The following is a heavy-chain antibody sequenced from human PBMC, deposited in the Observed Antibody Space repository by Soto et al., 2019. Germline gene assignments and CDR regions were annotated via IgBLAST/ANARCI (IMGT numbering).Heavy chain of an antibody. Sequence: EVQLLEAGGGLVQPGGSLRLSCAASGFSFSSYAMGWVRQAPGKGLEWVSGISGTGCNTFYGDSVKGRFTISRDNSKNTLYLQGISLRADDTALYYCAKAQEVRSESEPRYFDLSGRGPRVSVSS. D-gene: IGHD3-3*01. CDR1: GFSFSSYA. CDR2: ISGTGCNT. J-gene: IGHJ2*01. V-gene: IGHV3-23*01. CDR3: AKAQEVRSESEPRYFDL.